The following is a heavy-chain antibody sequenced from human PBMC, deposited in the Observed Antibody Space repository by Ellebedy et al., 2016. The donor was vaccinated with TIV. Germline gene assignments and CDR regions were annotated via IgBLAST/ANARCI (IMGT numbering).Heavy chain of an antibody. CDR3: AKALDYGDGYGMNV. D-gene: IGHD4-17*01. CDR1: GFTFSSYG. Sequence: GESLKISCAASGFTFSSYGMHWVRQAPGKGLEWVAVISYDGSNKYYADSVKGRFTISRDNSKNTLDLQMNSLRAEDTAVYYCAKALDYGDGYGMNVWGQGTTVTVSS. J-gene: IGHJ6*02. CDR2: ISYDGSNK. V-gene: IGHV3-30*18.